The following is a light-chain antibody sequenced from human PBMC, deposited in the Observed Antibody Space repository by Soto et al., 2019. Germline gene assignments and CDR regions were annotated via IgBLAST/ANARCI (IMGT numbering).Light chain of an antibody. CDR1: ALPKQY. Sequence: SYELTQPPSVSVSPGQTARITCSGDALPKQYAYWYQQKPGQSPVLVIYKDSERPSGIPARFSGSSSGTKVTLTISGVQAEDEADYYCQSADSSGTYVLGTGIKLTVL. CDR3: QSADSSGTYV. CDR2: KDS. V-gene: IGLV3-25*03. J-gene: IGLJ1*01.